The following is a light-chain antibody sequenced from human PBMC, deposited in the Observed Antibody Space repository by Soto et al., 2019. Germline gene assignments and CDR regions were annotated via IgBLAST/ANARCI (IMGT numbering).Light chain of an antibody. CDR1: ETVSRW. V-gene: IGKV1-5*01. J-gene: IGKJ1*01. CDR2: DAS. Sequence: DIQLTQSPSTLSASLGDRVTITSRASETVSRWLAWYQQKPGKAPKLLIFDASTLESGVPSRFSGSGSGTEFTLTISSLQSDAFATYYCQHYTTYWTFGQGTKVEIK. CDR3: QHYTTYWT.